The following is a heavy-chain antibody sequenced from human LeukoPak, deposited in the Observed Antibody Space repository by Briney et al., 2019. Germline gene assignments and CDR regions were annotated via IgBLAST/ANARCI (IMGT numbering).Heavy chain of an antibody. J-gene: IGHJ6*02. V-gene: IGHV4-34*01. Sequence: RSSETLSLTCAVSGGSLSGYYWSWIRQPPGKGLEWVGEINHGGGTYHNASLRSRVSMSVDTSKNQFSLRLTSLTAADTAVYYCARAVPLWGFWSGPRQGMDVWGQGTTVTVSS. D-gene: IGHD3-3*01. CDR3: ARAVPLWGFWSGPRQGMDV. CDR2: INHGGGT. CDR1: GGSLSGYY.